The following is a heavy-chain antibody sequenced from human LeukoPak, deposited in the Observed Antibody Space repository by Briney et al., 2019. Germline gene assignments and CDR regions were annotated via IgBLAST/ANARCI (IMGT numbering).Heavy chain of an antibody. D-gene: IGHD6-19*01. CDR3: AKDRRSSGWYLDY. CDR2: ISYDGSNK. J-gene: IGHJ4*02. V-gene: IGHV3-30*18. Sequence: TGGSLRLSCEVSGFTFSSYWMNWVRQAPGKGLEWVAVISYDGSNKYYADSVKGRFTISRDNSKNTLYLQMNSLRAEDTAVYYCAKDRRSSGWYLDYWGQGTLVTVSS. CDR1: GFTFSSYW.